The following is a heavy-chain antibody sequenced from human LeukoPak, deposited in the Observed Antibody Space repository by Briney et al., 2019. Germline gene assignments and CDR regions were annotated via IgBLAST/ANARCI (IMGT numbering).Heavy chain of an antibody. CDR3: ARGFVGFDWSHGMDV. CDR2: IIPIFCTA. Sequence: SVKVSCKASGCTFSSYAISWVRQAPGQGLEWMGGIIPIFCTANYAQKFQGRVTITADESTSTAYMELSSLRSEDTAVYYCARGFVGFDWSHGMDVWGQGTTVTVSS. CDR1: GCTFSSYA. V-gene: IGHV1-69*13. J-gene: IGHJ6*02. D-gene: IGHD3-9*01.